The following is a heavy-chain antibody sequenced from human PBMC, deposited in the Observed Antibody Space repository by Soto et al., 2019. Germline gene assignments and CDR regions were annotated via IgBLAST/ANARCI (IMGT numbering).Heavy chain of an antibody. CDR1: GGSFSGYY. Sequence: SETLSLTCAVYGGSFSGYYWSWIRQPPGKGLEWIGEINHSGSTNYNPSLKSRVTISVDTSKNQFSLKLSSVTAADTAVYYCARAGEYYDFWSGYRALGYWGQGTLVTVSS. J-gene: IGHJ4*02. D-gene: IGHD3-3*01. CDR3: ARAGEYYDFWSGYRALGY. V-gene: IGHV4-34*01. CDR2: INHSGST.